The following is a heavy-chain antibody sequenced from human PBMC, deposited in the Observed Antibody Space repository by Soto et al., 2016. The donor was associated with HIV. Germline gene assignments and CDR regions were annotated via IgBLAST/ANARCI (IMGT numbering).Heavy chain of an antibody. CDR3: AREKYSSGWSKPYYYYYGMDV. V-gene: IGHV3-64*01. J-gene: IGHJ6*02. D-gene: IGHD6-19*01. CDR1: GFTFTNYA. Sequence: EVQLVESGGGLVQPGGSLRLSCAASGFTFTNYAMHWVRQAPGKGLEYVSAISSNGGSTYYANSVKGRFTISRDNSKNTVFLLVGSLRAEDTAVYYCAREKYSSGWSKPYYYYYGMDVWGLGTTVTVSS. CDR2: ISSNGGST.